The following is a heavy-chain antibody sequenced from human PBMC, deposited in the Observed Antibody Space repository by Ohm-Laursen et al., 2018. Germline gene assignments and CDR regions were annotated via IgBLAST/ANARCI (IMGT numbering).Heavy chain of an antibody. Sequence: SLRLSCAASGFTFSSYWMHWVRQAPGKGLVWVSHIESDGSKTTYADSVRGRFTISRDNAKNTLYLQMNSLGAEDTAVYYCASLRYCSGGSCNIDSWGQGTLVTVSS. CDR2: IESDGSKT. CDR1: GFTFSSYW. CDR3: ASLRYCSGGSCNIDS. V-gene: IGHV3-74*01. D-gene: IGHD2-15*01. J-gene: IGHJ4*02.